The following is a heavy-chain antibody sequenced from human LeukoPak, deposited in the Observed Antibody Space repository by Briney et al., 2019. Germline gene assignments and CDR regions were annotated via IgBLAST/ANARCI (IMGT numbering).Heavy chain of an antibody. CDR2: INHSGST. CDR3: ARAPRGDRHMDV. Sequence: PSETLSLTCAVYGGSFSGYYWSWIRQPPGKGPEWIGEINHSGSTNYNPSLKSRVTISVDTSKNQFSLKLSSVTAADTAVYYCARAPRGDRHMDVWGKGTTVTVSS. D-gene: IGHD3-16*01. CDR1: GGSFSGYY. J-gene: IGHJ6*03. V-gene: IGHV4-34*01.